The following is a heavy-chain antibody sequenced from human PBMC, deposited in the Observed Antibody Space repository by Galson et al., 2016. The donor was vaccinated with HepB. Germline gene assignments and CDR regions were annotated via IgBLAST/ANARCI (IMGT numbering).Heavy chain of an antibody. Sequence: QSGAEVKKPGESLRIYCKGSGYSFTKYWISWVRQMPGKGLEWMGRIDPSDSYTNYGPSFQGHVTISVDKSVNTAYVQWSSLTASDTAMYYCTRHGFCTSANCPFDYWGQGTLVTVSS. CDR3: TRHGFCTSANCPFDY. V-gene: IGHV5-10-1*01. CDR2: IDPSDSYT. CDR1: GYSFTKYW. D-gene: IGHD3-3*01. J-gene: IGHJ4*02.